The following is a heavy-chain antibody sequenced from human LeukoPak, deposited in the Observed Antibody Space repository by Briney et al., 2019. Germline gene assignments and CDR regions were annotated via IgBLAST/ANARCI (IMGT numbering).Heavy chain of an antibody. CDR1: GGSLSSYY. J-gene: IGHJ4*02. CDR2: IYDSGST. D-gene: IGHD5-24*01. Sequence: SETLSLTCTVSGGSLSSYYWNWIRQPPGKGLEWIGYIYDSGSTNYNPSLKSRVSISVDTSKNRFSLKLNSVTAADTAVYYCARAGDGPSPLFDYWGQGTLVTVSS. V-gene: IGHV4-59*01. CDR3: ARAGDGPSPLFDY.